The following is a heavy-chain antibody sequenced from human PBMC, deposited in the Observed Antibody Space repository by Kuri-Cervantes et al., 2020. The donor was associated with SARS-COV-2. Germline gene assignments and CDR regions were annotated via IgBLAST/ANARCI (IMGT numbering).Heavy chain of an antibody. J-gene: IGHJ3*02. CDR3: ARYSDFWSVYYTGIGAFEI. Sequence: GESLKISCAASGFTFRSYSMNWVRQAPGKGLEWVSSISSSSSYIYYADSVKGRFSISRDNAKNSLYLQMNSLRAEDTAVYYCARYSDFWSVYYTGIGAFEIWGQGTMVTVSS. CDR1: GFTFRSYS. V-gene: IGHV3-21*01. CDR2: ISSSSSYI. D-gene: IGHD3-3*02.